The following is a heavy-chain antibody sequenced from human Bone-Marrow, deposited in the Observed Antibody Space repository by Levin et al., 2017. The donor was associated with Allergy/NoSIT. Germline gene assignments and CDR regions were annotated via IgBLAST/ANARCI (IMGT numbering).Heavy chain of an antibody. CDR1: GGSVNSGSYY. V-gene: IGHV4-61*01. Sequence: SETLSLTCSVSGGSVNSGSYYWSWIRQPPGKGLEWMGYIYDRGNSDIKPSLKSRVTISVDTHKNQLSLKLSSVTAADTAVYYCARTSRAAARHRGDDWGQGTLVIVSS. D-gene: IGHD6-6*01. J-gene: IGHJ4*02. CDR2: IYDRGNS. CDR3: ARTSRAAARHRGDD.